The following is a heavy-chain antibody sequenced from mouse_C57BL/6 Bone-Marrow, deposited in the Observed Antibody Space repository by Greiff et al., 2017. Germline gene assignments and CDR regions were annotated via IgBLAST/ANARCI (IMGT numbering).Heavy chain of an antibody. V-gene: IGHV1-72*01. Sequence: QVQLQQPGAELVKPGASVKLSCKASGYTFTSYWMHWVKQRPGRGLEWIGRIDPNSGGTKCNEKFKSKATLTVDKPSSTAYMQLSSLTSEDSAVYYCARRWDWYFDVWGTGTTVTVSS. D-gene: IGHD2-3*01. J-gene: IGHJ1*03. CDR1: GYTFTSYW. CDR2: IDPNSGGT. CDR3: ARRWDWYFDV.